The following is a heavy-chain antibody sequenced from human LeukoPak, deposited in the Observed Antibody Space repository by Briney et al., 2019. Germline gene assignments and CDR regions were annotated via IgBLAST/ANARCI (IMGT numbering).Heavy chain of an antibody. Sequence: ASVKVSCKASGYTFTSYDINWVRQATGQGLEWMGWMNPNSGNTGYAQKFQGRVTMTSNTSISTDYMELSSLRSEDTAVYYCARSDSSSWYPHYYYYYYGMDVWGQGTTVTVSS. CDR1: GYTFTSYD. D-gene: IGHD6-13*01. CDR2: MNPNSGNT. J-gene: IGHJ6*02. CDR3: ARSDSSSWYPHYYYYYYGMDV. V-gene: IGHV1-8*01.